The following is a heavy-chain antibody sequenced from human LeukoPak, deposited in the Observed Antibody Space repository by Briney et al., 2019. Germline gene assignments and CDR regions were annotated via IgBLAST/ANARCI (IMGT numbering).Heavy chain of an antibody. D-gene: IGHD2-2*01. J-gene: IGHJ5*02. V-gene: IGHV3-33*01. CDR3: AREGCSSTSCYYP. CDR1: GFTFSSYG. Sequence: GGSLRLSCAASGFTFSSYGMHWVRQAPGKGLEWVAVIWYDGSNKYYADSVKGRFTISRDNSKNTLYLQMNSLRAEDTAVYYCAREGCSSTSCYYPWGQGTLVTVSS. CDR2: IWYDGSNK.